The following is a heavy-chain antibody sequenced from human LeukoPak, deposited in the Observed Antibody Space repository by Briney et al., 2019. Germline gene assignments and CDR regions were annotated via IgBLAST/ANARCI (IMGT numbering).Heavy chain of an antibody. Sequence: SVKVSCKASGGTFSSYAISWVRQAPGQGLEWMGGIIPIFGTANYAQKFQGRVTITADKSTSTAYMELSSLRSEDTAVYYCARQTLTRYCSRTSCRRRTPIDYWGQGTLVTVSS. V-gene: IGHV1-69*06. CDR2: IIPIFGTA. CDR1: GGTFSSYA. J-gene: IGHJ4*02. CDR3: ARQTLTRYCSRTSCRRRTPIDY. D-gene: IGHD2-2*01.